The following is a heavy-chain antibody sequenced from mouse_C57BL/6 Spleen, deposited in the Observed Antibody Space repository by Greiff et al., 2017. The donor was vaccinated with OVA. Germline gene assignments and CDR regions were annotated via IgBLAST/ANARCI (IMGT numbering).Heavy chain of an antibody. CDR2: INPSNGGT. D-gene: IGHD3-2*02. Sequence: VQLQQPGTELVKPGASVKLSCKASGYTFTSYWMHWVKQRPGQGLEWIGNINPSNGGTNYNEKFKSKATLTVDKSSSTAYMQLSSLTSEDSAVYYCARSFRQLRLSFDYWGQGTTLTVSS. J-gene: IGHJ2*01. CDR3: ARSFRQLRLSFDY. V-gene: IGHV1-53*01. CDR1: GYTFTSYW.